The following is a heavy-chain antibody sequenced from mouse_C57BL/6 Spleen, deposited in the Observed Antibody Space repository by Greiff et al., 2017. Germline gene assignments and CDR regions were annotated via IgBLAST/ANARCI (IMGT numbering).Heavy chain of an antibody. J-gene: IGHJ2*01. CDR1: GYAFSSSW. D-gene: IGHD3-2*02. V-gene: IGHV1-82*01. Sequence: VKLMESGPELVKPGASVKISCKASGYAFSSSWMNWVKQRPGKGLEWIGRIYPGDGDTNYNGKFKGKATLTADKSSSTAYMQLSSLTSEDSAVYFCARSASSPFFDYWGQGTTLTVSS. CDR2: IYPGDGDT. CDR3: ARSASSPFFDY.